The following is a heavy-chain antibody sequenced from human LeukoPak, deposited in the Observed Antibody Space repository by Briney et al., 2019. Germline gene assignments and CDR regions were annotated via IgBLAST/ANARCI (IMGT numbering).Heavy chain of an antibody. CDR1: GGSISSGGYS. Sequence: SETLSLTCAVSGGSISSGGYSWSWIRQPPGKGLEWIGYIYHSGSTYYNPSLESRVTISVDRSKNQFSLKLSSVTAADTAVYYCASSTVTTTWYGNWGQGTLVTVSS. D-gene: IGHD4-17*01. V-gene: IGHV4-30-2*01. J-gene: IGHJ4*02. CDR2: IYHSGST. CDR3: ASSTVTTTWYGN.